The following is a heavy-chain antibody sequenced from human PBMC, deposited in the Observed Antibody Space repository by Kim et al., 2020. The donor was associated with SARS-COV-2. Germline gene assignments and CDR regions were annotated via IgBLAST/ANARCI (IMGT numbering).Heavy chain of an antibody. V-gene: IGHV1-46*01. Sequence: KFRGRVTRTRDTSTSTVYMELSSLRSEDTAVYYCARDSYYDSSGYYPLDYWGQGTLVTVSS. J-gene: IGHJ4*02. CDR3: ARDSYYDSSGYYPLDY. D-gene: IGHD3-22*01.